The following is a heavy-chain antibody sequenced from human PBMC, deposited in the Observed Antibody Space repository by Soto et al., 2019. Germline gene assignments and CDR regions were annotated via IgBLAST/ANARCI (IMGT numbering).Heavy chain of an antibody. CDR1: GGSISTVDYW. Sequence: QVQLQESGPGLVKPSQTLSLTCTVSGGSISTVDYWWSWIRQSPDMGLEWIGHIYDGGRTYNNPSLESRVTMSVDTSKSQRSLTLSSVSAADTAVYYCARGPSGGKVDSWGQGTLVTVSS. J-gene: IGHJ4*02. D-gene: IGHD3-16*01. CDR2: IYDGGRT. CDR3: ARGPSGGKVDS. V-gene: IGHV4-30-4*01.